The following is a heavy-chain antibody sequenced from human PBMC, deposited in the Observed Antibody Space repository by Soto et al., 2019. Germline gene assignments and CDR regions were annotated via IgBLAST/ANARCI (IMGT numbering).Heavy chain of an antibody. D-gene: IGHD3-22*01. CDR2: IYYSGST. Sequence: QLQLQESGPGLVKPSETLSLTCTVSGGSISSSSYYWGWIRQPPGKGLEWIGSIYYSGSTYYIPALKSRVTISVDTSKTQFALKLSSVTAADTAVYYCARRLYYDSSGFEGGGMDVWGQGTTVTVSS. CDR3: ARRLYYDSSGFEGGGMDV. J-gene: IGHJ6*02. V-gene: IGHV4-39*01. CDR1: GGSISSSSYY.